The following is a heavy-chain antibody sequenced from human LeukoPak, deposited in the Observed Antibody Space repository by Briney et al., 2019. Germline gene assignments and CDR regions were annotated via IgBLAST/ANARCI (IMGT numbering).Heavy chain of an antibody. CDR2: ISSSSSYI. D-gene: IGHD3-16*01. Sequence: GGSLRLSCAASGFTFSSYSMNWVRQAPGKGLEWVSSISSSSSYIYYADSVKGRFTISRDNAKNSLYLQMNSLRAEDTAVYYCARDLFGGSCGMDVWGQGTPVTVSS. CDR1: GFTFSSYS. J-gene: IGHJ6*02. CDR3: ARDLFGGSCGMDV. V-gene: IGHV3-21*01.